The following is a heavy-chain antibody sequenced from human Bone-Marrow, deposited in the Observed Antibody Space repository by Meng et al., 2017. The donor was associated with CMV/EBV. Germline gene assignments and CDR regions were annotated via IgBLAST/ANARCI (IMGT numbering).Heavy chain of an antibody. Sequence: GESLKISCAASGFTFSSYAMHWVRQAPGKGLEWVAVISYDGSNKYYADSVKGRFTISRDNSKNTLYLQMNSLRAEDTAVYYCARAMIIAARALDFWGQGTLVTVSS. CDR2: ISYDGSNK. D-gene: IGHD6-6*01. J-gene: IGHJ4*02. V-gene: IGHV3-30-3*01. CDR3: ARAMIIAARALDF. CDR1: GFTFSSYA.